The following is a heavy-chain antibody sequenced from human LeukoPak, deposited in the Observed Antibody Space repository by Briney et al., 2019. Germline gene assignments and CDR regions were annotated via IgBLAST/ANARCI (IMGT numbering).Heavy chain of an antibody. Sequence: GRSLRLSCAASGFTFSSYGMTWVRQAPGRGLEWVSYIRSSDDSTYYADSVKGRFTISRDTSKNTLFLQMNSLRAEDTAVYYCAKSLSGGGYYFEYWGQGTLVTVSS. CDR2: IRSSDDST. CDR1: GFTFSSYG. D-gene: IGHD3-10*01. V-gene: IGHV3-23*01. J-gene: IGHJ4*02. CDR3: AKSLSGGGYYFEY.